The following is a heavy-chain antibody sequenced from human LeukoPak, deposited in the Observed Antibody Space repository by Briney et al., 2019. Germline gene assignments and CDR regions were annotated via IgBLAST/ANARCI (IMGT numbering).Heavy chain of an antibody. CDR1: GFTFDDYA. CDR3: AKGIEWELPAHFDY. Sequence: GRSLRPSCAASGFTFDDYAMHWVRQAPGKGLEWVSGISWNSGSIGYADSVKGRFTISRDNAKNSLYLQMNSLRAEDTALYYCAKGIEWELPAHFDYWGQGTLVTVSS. D-gene: IGHD1-26*01. CDR2: ISWNSGSI. J-gene: IGHJ4*02. V-gene: IGHV3-9*01.